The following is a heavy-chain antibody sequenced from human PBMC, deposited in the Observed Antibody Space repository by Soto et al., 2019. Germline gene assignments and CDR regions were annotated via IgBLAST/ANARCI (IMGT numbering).Heavy chain of an antibody. CDR1: GFTFSSYA. V-gene: IGHV3-23*01. Sequence: PGGSLRLSCAASGFTFSSYAMSWVRQAPGKGLEWVSAISGSGGSTYYADSVKGRFTISRDNSKNTLYLQMNSLRAEDTAVYYCAKGLRYFDPRRSYYYGMDVWGQGTTVTVSS. D-gene: IGHD3-9*01. CDR3: AKGLRYFDPRRSYYYGMDV. CDR2: ISGSGGST. J-gene: IGHJ6*02.